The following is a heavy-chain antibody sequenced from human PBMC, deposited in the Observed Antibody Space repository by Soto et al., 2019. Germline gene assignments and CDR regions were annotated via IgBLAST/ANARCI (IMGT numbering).Heavy chain of an antibody. Sequence: SETLSLTCTVSGGSISSYYWIWIRQPPGKGLEYIGYIHYSGSTNYKPSLRSRVTISVDTSKNQFSLKLSSVTAADTAVYYCARHWTGLDYWGQGTLVTVSS. J-gene: IGHJ4*02. V-gene: IGHV4-59*08. CDR1: GGSISSYY. D-gene: IGHD2-8*02. CDR3: ARHWTGLDY. CDR2: IHYSGST.